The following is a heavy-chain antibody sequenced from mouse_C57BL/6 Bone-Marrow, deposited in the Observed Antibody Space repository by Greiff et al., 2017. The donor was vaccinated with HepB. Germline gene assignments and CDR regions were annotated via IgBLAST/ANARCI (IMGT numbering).Heavy chain of an antibody. V-gene: IGHV1-26*01. CDR2: INPNNGGT. D-gene: IGHD1-1*01. CDR1: GYTFTDYY. CDR3: ASPHYDGSSSHWYVGV. J-gene: IGHJ1*03. Sequence: EVQLQQSGPELVKPGASVKISCKASGYTFTDYYMNWVKQSHGKSLEWIGDINPNNGGTSYNQKFKGKVTLTVDKSSSTAYMELRSLTSEDSAVYYCASPHYDGSSSHWYVGVWGTGTTVTVSS.